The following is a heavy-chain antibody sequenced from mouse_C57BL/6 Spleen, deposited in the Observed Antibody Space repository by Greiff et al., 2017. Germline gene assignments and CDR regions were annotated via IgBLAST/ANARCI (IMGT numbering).Heavy chain of an antibody. CDR2: IDPNSGGT. CDR1: GYTFTSYW. J-gene: IGHJ1*03. CDR3: AKRAEVITTVGGYFDV. D-gene: IGHD1-1*01. V-gene: IGHV1-72*01. Sequence: QVQLQQPGAELVKPGASVKLSCKASGYTFTSYWMHWVKQRPGRGLEWIGRIDPNSGGTKYNEKFKSKATLTVDKPSSTAYMQLSSLTSEDSAVYYCAKRAEVITTVGGYFDVWGTGTTVTVSS.